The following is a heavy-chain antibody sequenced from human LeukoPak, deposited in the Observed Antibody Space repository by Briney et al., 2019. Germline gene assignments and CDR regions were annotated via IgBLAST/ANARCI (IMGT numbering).Heavy chain of an antibody. V-gene: IGHV3-74*01. CDR1: GNYW. J-gene: IGHJ4*02. CDR3: VKDRPPVPLDY. D-gene: IGHD1-14*01. CDR2: INSDGSWT. Sequence: GGSLRLSCAASGNYWMHWVRQAPGKGLVWVSHINSDGSWTSYADSVKGRFTISKDNAKNTVYLQMNSLTTEDTAVYYCVKDRPPVPLDYWGQGTLVTVSS.